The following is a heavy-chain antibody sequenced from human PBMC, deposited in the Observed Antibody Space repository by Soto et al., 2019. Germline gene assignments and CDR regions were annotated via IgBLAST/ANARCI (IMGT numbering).Heavy chain of an antibody. J-gene: IGHJ6*02. V-gene: IGHV1-58*01. Sequence: ASVKASCKASGFTLTTSAVPWVRQARGKRLGWIGWIVVGSGNTNDAQKFQERVTITRDMSTSTAYMELSSLRSEDTAVYYFAAGKVDTAMANYYYGMDVWGQGTRVSVS. D-gene: IGHD5-18*01. CDR2: IVVGSGNT. CDR3: AAGKVDTAMANYYYGMDV. CDR1: GFTLTTSA.